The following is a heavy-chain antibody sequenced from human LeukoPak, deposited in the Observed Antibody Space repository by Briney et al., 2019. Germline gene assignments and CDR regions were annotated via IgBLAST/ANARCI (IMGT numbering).Heavy chain of an antibody. V-gene: IGHV4-34*01. J-gene: IGHJ4*02. CDR2: INHSGST. Sequence: SETLSLTCTVSGGSISSYYWSWIRQPPGKGLEWIGEINHSGSTNYNPSLKSRVTISVDTSKNQFSLKLSSVTAADTAVYYCAAGFRYCSSTSCWDFGYWGQGTLVTVSS. CDR1: GGSISSYY. CDR3: AAGFRYCSSTSCWDFGY. D-gene: IGHD2-2*01.